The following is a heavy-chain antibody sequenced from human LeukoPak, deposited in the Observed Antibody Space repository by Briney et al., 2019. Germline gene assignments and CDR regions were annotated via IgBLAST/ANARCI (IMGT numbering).Heavy chain of an antibody. CDR3: ARGGTLITMVRGVIDY. J-gene: IGHJ4*02. V-gene: IGHV1-46*01. CDR1: GYTFTSYY. Sequence: ASVKASCKASGYTFTSYYMHWVRQAPGQGLEWMGIINPSGGSTSYAQKFQGRVTMTRDTSTSTVYMELSSLRSEDTAVYYCARGGTLITMVRGVIDYWGQGTLVTVSS. CDR2: INPSGGST. D-gene: IGHD3-10*01.